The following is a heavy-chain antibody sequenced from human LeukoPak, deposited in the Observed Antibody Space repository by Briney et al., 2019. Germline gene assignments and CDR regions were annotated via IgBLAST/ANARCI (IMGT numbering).Heavy chain of an antibody. CDR1: GFTFSSYA. CDR3: ARGHSSGWFGNWFDP. V-gene: IGHV3-64*01. D-gene: IGHD6-19*01. Sequence: GGSLRLSRAASGFTFSSYAMHWVRQAPGKGREYVSAISSNGGSTYYANSVKGRFTVSRDNSKNTLYLQMGSLRAEDMAVYYCARGHSSGWFGNWFDPWGQGTLVTVSS. CDR2: ISSNGGST. J-gene: IGHJ5*02.